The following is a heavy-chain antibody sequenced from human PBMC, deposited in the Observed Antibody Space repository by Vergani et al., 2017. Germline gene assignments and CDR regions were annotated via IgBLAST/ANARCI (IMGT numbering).Heavy chain of an antibody. CDR1: GFTFSSYS. V-gene: IGHV3-21*01. Sequence: EVQLVESGGGLVKPGGSLRLSCAASGFTFSSYSMNWVRQAPGKGLEWVSSISSSSSYIYYADSVKGRFTISRDNAKNSLYLQMNSLRAEDTAVYYCARSYSSSWYIAPRDYYYMDVWGKGTTVTVSS. CDR2: ISSSSSYI. D-gene: IGHD6-13*01. CDR3: ARSYSSSWYIAPRDYYYMDV. J-gene: IGHJ6*03.